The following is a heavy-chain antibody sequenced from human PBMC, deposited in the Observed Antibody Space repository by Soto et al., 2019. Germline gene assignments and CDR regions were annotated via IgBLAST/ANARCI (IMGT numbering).Heavy chain of an antibody. V-gene: IGHV3-30*18. J-gene: IGHJ4*02. Sequence: QVQLVESGGGVVQPGRSLRLSCAASGFTFSSYGMHWVRQAPGKGLEWVAVISYDGSNKYYADSVKGRFTISRDNSKNALYLQMNSLRAEDTAVYYCAKDHSILTGYNKTHLFDYWGQGTLVTVSS. CDR2: ISYDGSNK. CDR1: GFTFSSYG. D-gene: IGHD3-9*01. CDR3: AKDHSILTGYNKTHLFDY.